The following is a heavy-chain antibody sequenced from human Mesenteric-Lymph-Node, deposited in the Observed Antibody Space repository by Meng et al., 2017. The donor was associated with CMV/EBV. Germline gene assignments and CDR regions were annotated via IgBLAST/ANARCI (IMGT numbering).Heavy chain of an antibody. J-gene: IGHJ4*02. V-gene: IGHV3-15*01. Sequence: GESLKISCTGYGDIFSHAWMSWVRQAPGKGLEWVGRIKSKTDGGTTDYAAPVKGRFTISRDDSKNTLYLQMNSLKTEDTAVYYCTTSFVSGIDYWGQGTLVTVSS. CDR3: TTSFVSGIDY. D-gene: IGHD5/OR15-5a*01. CDR2: IKSKTDGGTT. CDR1: GDIFSHAW.